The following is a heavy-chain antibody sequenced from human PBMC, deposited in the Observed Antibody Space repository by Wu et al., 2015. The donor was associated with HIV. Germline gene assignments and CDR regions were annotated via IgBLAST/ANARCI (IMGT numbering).Heavy chain of an antibody. D-gene: IGHD6-19*01. CDR2: MNPNSGNT. CDR3: ARGFRIAVVSPHEENHYYYYYYMDV. J-gene: IGHJ6*03. CDR1: GYTFTSYD. V-gene: IGHV1-8*03. Sequence: QVQLVQSGAEVKKPGASVKVSCKASGYTFTSYDINWVRQATGQGLEWMGWMNPNSGNTGYAQKFQGRVTITRNISISTAYMELSSLISEDTAVYYCARGFRIAVVSPHEENHYYYYYYMDVWGKGTTVTVSS.